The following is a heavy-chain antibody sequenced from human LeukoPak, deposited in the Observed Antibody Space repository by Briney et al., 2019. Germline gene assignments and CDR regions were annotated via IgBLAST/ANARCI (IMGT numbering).Heavy chain of an antibody. CDR3: ARQIYSGMDV. J-gene: IGHJ6*02. V-gene: IGHV3-74*01. CDR1: GFTFSSYW. CDR2: IKSDGSDT. Sequence: PGGSLRLSCAASGFTFSSYWMHWVRQAPGKGLVWVSRIKSDGSDTGYADFVKGRVTISRDNAKNTLYLQMNGLRVDDTAVYYCARQIYSGMDVWGQGTTVTVSS.